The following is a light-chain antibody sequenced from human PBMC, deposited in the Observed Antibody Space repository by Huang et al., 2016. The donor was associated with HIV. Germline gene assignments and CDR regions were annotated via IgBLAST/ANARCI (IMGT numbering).Light chain of an antibody. CDR2: DAS. V-gene: IGKV3-11*01. Sequence: DIVLTQSPATLSLSPGERATVSCRASQSVSPFLAWYQHKPGQAPRLLIVDASNRASGVPARFSGTGSGTDFTLTISSLEPSDVAVYYCQQHSYWPITFGRGTRLEI. CDR3: QQHSYWPIT. CDR1: QSVSPF. J-gene: IGKJ5*01.